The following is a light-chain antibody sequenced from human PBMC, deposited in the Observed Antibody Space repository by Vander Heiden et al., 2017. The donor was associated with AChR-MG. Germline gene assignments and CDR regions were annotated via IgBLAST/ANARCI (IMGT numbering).Light chain of an antibody. CDR2: DAS. J-gene: IGKJ5*01. CDR1: QSVSSY. Sequence: EIVLTQSPATLSLSPGESATLSCRANQSVSSYLAWYRQKPGQAPRLLIYDASTRATGIPARFSGSGSGTDFTLTISSLEPEDFAVYYCQERSNWPPNFGQGTRLEIK. CDR3: QERSNWPPN. V-gene: IGKV3-11*01.